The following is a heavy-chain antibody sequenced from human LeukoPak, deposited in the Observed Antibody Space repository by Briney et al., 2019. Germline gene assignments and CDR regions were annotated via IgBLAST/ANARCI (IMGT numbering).Heavy chain of an antibody. D-gene: IGHD6-19*01. Sequence: SEALSLTCTVSGGSISSYYWSWIRHPPGKGLEWIGYIYYSGSTNYNPSLKSRVTISVDTSKNQFSLKLSSVTAADTAVYYCARDVAGFDYWGQGTLVTVSS. CDR1: GGSISSYY. CDR3: ARDVAGFDY. V-gene: IGHV4-59*01. J-gene: IGHJ4*02. CDR2: IYYSGST.